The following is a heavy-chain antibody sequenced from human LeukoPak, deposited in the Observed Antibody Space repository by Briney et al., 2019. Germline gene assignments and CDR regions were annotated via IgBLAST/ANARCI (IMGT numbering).Heavy chain of an antibody. J-gene: IGHJ4*02. CDR2: INHSGST. Sequence: SETLSLTCAVYGGSFSGYYWSWIRQPPGKGLEWIAEINHSGSTNYNPSLKSRVTISVDTSKNQFSLKLSSVTAADTAVYYRARGRARMTRAYFDYWGQGTLVTVSS. CDR1: GGSFSGYY. CDR3: ARGRARMTRAYFDY. V-gene: IGHV4-34*01. D-gene: IGHD2-2*01.